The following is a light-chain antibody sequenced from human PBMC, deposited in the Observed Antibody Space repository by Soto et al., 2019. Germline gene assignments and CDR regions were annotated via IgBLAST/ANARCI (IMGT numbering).Light chain of an antibody. Sequence: DIQMTQSPSTLSASVGDRVTITCRASQSVRSWLAWYQQKPGKAPKLLIYKASSLESGVPSRFSGSGSGTEFTLSISSLQPDDFASYYCQQYNSYPLTFGGGTKVEIK. V-gene: IGKV1-5*03. CDR2: KAS. J-gene: IGKJ4*01. CDR1: QSVRSW. CDR3: QQYNSYPLT.